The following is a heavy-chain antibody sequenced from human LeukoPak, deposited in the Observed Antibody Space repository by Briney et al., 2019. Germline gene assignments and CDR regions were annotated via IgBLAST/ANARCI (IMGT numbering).Heavy chain of an antibody. CDR1: GFTFSTYA. V-gene: IGHV3-23*01. Sequence: GGSLRLSCAASGFTFSTYAMAWVRQAPGKGLEWVSTIKGSDGSTYYADSVKGRFTISRDNSKNTLYLQMNSLRAEDTAVYYCAKDGSVLLWFGESDAFDIWGQGTMVTVSS. CDR3: AKDGSVLLWFGESDAFDI. CDR2: IKGSDGST. J-gene: IGHJ3*02. D-gene: IGHD3-10*01.